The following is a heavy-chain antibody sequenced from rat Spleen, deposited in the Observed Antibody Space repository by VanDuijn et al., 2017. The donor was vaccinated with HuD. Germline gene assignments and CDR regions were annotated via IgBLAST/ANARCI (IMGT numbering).Heavy chain of an antibody. V-gene: IGHV2S8*01. D-gene: IGHD4-1*01. CDR2: IWSGGST. J-gene: IGHJ2*01. CDR3: ARSGRD. CDR1: GFSLTSFG. Sequence: QVQLKESGPGLVQPSQTLSLTCTVSGFSLTSFGVSWVRQPPGKGLDWIGAIWSGGSTYYNSALKSRLSISRDTSKSQVFLKMNSLQTEDTAMYFCARSGRDWGQGVMVTVSS.